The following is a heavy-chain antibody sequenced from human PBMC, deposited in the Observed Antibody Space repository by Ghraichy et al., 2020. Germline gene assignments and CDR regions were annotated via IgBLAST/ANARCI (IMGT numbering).Heavy chain of an antibody. CDR1: GFTFSSYW. Sequence: LSLTCAASGFTFSSYWMHWVRQAPGKGLVWVSRINSDGSSTSYADSVKGRFTISRDNAKNTLYLQMNSLRAEDTAVYYCARGGIWEDGMDVWGQGTTVTVSS. CDR2: INSDGSST. CDR3: ARGGIWEDGMDV. J-gene: IGHJ6*02. V-gene: IGHV3-74*01. D-gene: IGHD3-16*01.